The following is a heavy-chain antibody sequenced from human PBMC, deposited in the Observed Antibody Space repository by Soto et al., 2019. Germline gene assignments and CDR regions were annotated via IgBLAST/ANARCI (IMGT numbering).Heavy chain of an antibody. CDR1: GFTFSSYA. CDR3: AKDPMNDSISTSWFDY. CDR2: ISGGGST. D-gene: IGHD2-2*01. Sequence: GGSLRLSCAASGFTFSSYAMSWVRQAPGKGLEWVSAISGGGSTYYADSVKGRFTISRDNSKNTLSLRMTSLRADDTAVYYCAKDPMNDSISTSWFDYWGQGTPVTVSS. V-gene: IGHV3-23*01. J-gene: IGHJ4*02.